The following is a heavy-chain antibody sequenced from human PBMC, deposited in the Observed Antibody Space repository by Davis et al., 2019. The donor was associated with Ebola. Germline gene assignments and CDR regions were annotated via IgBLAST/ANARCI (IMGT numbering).Heavy chain of an antibody. V-gene: IGHV3-30*04. CDR2: ISYDGSNK. J-gene: IGHJ4*02. CDR3: ARAITVTSPVDY. CDR1: GLTFSSYA. D-gene: IGHD4-17*01. Sequence: PGGSLRLSCAASGLTFSSYAMHWVRQAPGKGLEWVAVISYDGSNKYYADSVKGRFTISRDNSKNTLYLQMNSLRAEDTAVYYCARAITVTSPVDYWGQGTLVTVSS.